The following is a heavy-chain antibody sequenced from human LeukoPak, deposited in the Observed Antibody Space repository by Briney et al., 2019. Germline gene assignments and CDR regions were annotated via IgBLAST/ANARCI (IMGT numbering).Heavy chain of an antibody. CDR2: INRDGSNT. D-gene: IGHD2/OR15-2a*01. Sequence: GGSLRLSCAASGFIFSNYWILWVRHAPGKGLVWVPRINRDGSNTIYADSVKGRFTISRDNAKNTLYSQTNNLRAEDTAVYYCARVGSTTDYWGQGTPVTVSS. J-gene: IGHJ4*02. CDR1: GFIFSNYW. V-gene: IGHV3-74*01. CDR3: ARVGSTTDY.